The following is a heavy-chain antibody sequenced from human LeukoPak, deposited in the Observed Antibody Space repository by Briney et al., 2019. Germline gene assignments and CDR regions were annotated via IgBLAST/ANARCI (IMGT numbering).Heavy chain of an antibody. CDR3: ARGVEPLAAITLAY. V-gene: IGHV3-53*01. CDR2: LYSDGNT. D-gene: IGHD1-14*01. Sequence: PGGSLTPSCAASGFTVITNDMTWVRQAPGKGLEWVSVLYSDGNTKYADSVQGRFTISRDNSKNTLYLEMNSLSPDDTAVYYCARGVEPLAAITLAYWGQGTLGTVSS. CDR1: GFTVITND. J-gene: IGHJ4*02.